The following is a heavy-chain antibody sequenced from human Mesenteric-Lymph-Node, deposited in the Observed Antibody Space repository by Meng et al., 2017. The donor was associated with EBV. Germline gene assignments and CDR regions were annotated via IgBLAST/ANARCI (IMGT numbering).Heavy chain of an antibody. D-gene: IGHD3-22*01. J-gene: IGHJ4*02. CDR2: IYYSGST. V-gene: IGHV4-39*07. CDR3: ARVGDYYDSSAPPDY. Sequence: QRPESGPGLVNPSETLSLTCPVSGGSISSSSYYWGWIRQPPGKGLEWIGSIYYSGSTYYNPSLKSRVTISVDTSKNQFSLKLSSVTAADTAVYYCARVGDYYDSSAPPDYWGQGTLVTVSS. CDR1: GGSISSSSYY.